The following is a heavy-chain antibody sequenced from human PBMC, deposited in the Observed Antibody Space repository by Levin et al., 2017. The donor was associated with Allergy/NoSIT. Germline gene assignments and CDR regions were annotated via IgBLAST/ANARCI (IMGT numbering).Heavy chain of an antibody. J-gene: IGHJ4*02. CDR2: IYLSGST. CDR1: GGSISSGGYS. CDR3: ARVAGYSYGYSFDY. Sequence: KPSETLSLTCAVSGGSISSGGYSWSWIRQPPGKGLEWIGNIYLSGSTNDNPSLKSRVTMSVDRSKNQFSLKLSYVTAADTAVYYCARVAGYSYGYSFDYWGPGTLVTVST. D-gene: IGHD5-18*01. V-gene: IGHV4-30-2*01.